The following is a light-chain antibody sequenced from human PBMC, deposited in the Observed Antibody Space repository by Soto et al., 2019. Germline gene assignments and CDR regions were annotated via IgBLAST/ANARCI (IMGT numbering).Light chain of an antibody. CDR1: QSVDSNY. V-gene: IGKV3-20*01. J-gene: IGKJ1*01. Sequence: EIVLTQSPGTLSLSPGERATLSCRASQSVDSNYLAWYQQKPGQSPRVVMYGASSRATGIPDRFSGSGSGTDFTLTINRLEPEDFAGYCCQQDDNSPRTFGQGTKVEIK. CDR3: QQDDNSPRT. CDR2: GAS.